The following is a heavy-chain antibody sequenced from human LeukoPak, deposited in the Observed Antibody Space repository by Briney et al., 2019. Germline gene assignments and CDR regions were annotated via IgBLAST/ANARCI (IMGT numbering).Heavy chain of an antibody. CDR2: INHSGST. CDR3: ARGRYYYGSGSYYNGGPNWFDP. Sequence: SETLSLTCAVYGGSFSGYYLSWVRQPPGKGLEWIGAINHSGSTHSNPSLKSRVTISVDTSKNQSSLKLSSVTAADTAVYYCARGRYYYGSGSYYNGGPNWFDPWGQGTLVTVSS. D-gene: IGHD3-10*01. J-gene: IGHJ5*02. V-gene: IGHV4-34*01. CDR1: GGSFSGYY.